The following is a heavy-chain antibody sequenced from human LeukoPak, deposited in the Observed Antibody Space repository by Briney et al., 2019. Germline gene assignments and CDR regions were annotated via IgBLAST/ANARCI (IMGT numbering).Heavy chain of an antibody. V-gene: IGHV3-23*01. CDR3: VKDSVYDSGFYEVDH. D-gene: IGHD2-8*01. CDR1: RFTFSDYA. Sequence: GGSLRLSCAASRFTFSDYAMSWVRQAPGKGREWVSGITDSGGTTYYADSVKGRFTISRDNSKNMVYLYMESLRADDTAIYYCVKDSVYDSGFYEVDHWGQGTLVTVSS. CDR2: ITDSGGTT. J-gene: IGHJ4*02.